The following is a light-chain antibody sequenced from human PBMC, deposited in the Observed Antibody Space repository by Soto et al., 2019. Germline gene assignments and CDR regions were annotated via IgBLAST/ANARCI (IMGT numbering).Light chain of an antibody. CDR1: RSLVHSDGHTY. V-gene: IGKV2-24*01. Sequence: EIVMTQTPPSSPVTLGQPASISCRSSRSLVHSDGHTYLCWLHQRPGQPPRLLIYRVSIRFSGVPDRFSGSGAGPDFTLKITRVEAEDFGVYYCMQATQIPHTFGQGTKLE. CDR2: RVS. J-gene: IGKJ2*01. CDR3: MQATQIPHT.